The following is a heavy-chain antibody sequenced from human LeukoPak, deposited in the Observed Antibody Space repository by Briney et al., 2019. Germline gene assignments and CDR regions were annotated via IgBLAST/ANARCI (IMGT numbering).Heavy chain of an antibody. J-gene: IGHJ1*01. V-gene: IGHV3-53*01. CDR2: ISGSGGST. Sequence: GGSLRLSCAASGFTVSSNYMSWVRQAPGKGLEWVSVISGSGGSTYYADSVKGRFTISRDNSKNTLYLQMNSLRVEDTAVYYCGRDLIGTAASWDCWGQGTLVTVSS. CDR1: GFTVSSNY. D-gene: IGHD6-25*01. CDR3: GRDLIGTAASWDC.